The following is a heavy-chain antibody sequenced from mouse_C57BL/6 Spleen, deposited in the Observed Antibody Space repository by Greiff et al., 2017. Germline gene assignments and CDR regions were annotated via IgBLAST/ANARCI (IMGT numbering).Heavy chain of an antibody. Sequence: EVHLVESGGDLVKPGGSLKLPCAASGFTFSSYGMSWVRQTPDKRLEWVATISSGGSYTYYPDSVKGRFTISRDNAKNTLYLQMSSLKSEDTAMYYCARQDYYGKDYFDYWGQGTTLTVSS. V-gene: IGHV5-6*01. CDR3: ARQDYYGKDYFDY. CDR2: ISSGGSYT. D-gene: IGHD1-2*01. CDR1: GFTFSSYG. J-gene: IGHJ2*01.